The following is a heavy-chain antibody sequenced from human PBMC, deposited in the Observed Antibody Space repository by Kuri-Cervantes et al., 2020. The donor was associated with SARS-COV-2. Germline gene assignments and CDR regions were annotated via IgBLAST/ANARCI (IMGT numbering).Heavy chain of an antibody. D-gene: IGHD3-3*01. Sequence: GESLKISCAASGFTFRSSGMHWVRQAPGKGLEWVALLSNDGAHEYYADSVKGRFTISRDNFKNALYLQMNSLRAEDTAVYYCARDVKRITIFGVVIAYGMDVWGQGTTVTVSS. CDR2: LSNDGAHE. V-gene: IGHV3-30*03. CDR3: ARDVKRITIFGVVIAYGMDV. CDR1: GFTFRSSG. J-gene: IGHJ6*02.